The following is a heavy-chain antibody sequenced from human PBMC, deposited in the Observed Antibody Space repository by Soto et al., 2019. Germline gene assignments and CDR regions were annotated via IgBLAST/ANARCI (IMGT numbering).Heavy chain of an antibody. J-gene: IGHJ6*02. V-gene: IGHV4-4*02. D-gene: IGHD6-13*01. CDR1: GGSISSSTW. CDR3: ARKTSTGYSRSWPPDYYYYYGMDV. Sequence: PSEALSLSCAVSGGSISSSTWGSWVRQPTGKGLEGIGESYHSGSTNYNPSLKSRVTIELDKYKNQCSVKLSFVPAADTVVSYFARKTSTGYSRSWPPDYYYYYGMDVWGQGTPVTVSS. CDR2: SYHSGST.